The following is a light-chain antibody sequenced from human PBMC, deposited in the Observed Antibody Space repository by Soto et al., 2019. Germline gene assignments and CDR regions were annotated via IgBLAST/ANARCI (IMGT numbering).Light chain of an antibody. Sequence: EIVLIQSPATLSLSPGERATLSCRASQSVSSYLAWYQQKPGQAPRLLIYDASNRATGIPARFSGSGSGTDFTLTISSLEPEDFAVYYCQQRSYWPPTFGPGTKVDIK. CDR3: QQRSYWPPT. CDR1: QSVSSY. V-gene: IGKV3-11*01. J-gene: IGKJ3*01. CDR2: DAS.